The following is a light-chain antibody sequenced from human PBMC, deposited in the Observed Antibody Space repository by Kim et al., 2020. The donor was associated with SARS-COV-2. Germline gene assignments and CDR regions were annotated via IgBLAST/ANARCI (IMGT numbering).Light chain of an antibody. CDR1: KLGDKH. Sequence: SVSPGQTASITCSGDKLGDKHACWYQKKPGQSPVLVIYYDNKRPSRIRERFSGSTSGNTATLTISGTQAMDEADYYCQAWDSGTVVFGGGTQLTVL. CDR2: YDN. CDR3: QAWDSGTVV. J-gene: IGLJ2*01. V-gene: IGLV3-1*01.